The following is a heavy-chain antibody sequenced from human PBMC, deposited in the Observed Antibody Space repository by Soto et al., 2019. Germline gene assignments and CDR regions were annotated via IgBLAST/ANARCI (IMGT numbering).Heavy chain of an antibody. CDR3: ATLGVTTSRQYGYGMDV. CDR2: ISAYNGNT. CDR1: GYTFTSYG. V-gene: IGHV1-18*01. D-gene: IGHD4-17*01. J-gene: IGHJ6*02. Sequence: QVQLVQSGAEVKKPGASVKVSCKASGYTFTSYGISWVRQAPGQGLEWMGWISAYNGNTNYAQKLQGRVTMTTDTATSRAYMELRSPRSDDTAVYYCATLGVTTSRQYGYGMDVWGQGTTVTVSS.